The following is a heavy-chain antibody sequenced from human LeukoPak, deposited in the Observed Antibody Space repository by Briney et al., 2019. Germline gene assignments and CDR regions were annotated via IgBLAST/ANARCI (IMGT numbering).Heavy chain of an antibody. CDR1: GFNFSTYA. Sequence: GESLKISCAASGFNFSTYAMHWVRQAPGKGLEYVSAISSNGINTYYANSVKGRFTISRDNSKNTLYLQMGSLRAEDMAVYYCVRVIQGINSSWYGSWGQGTLVTVSS. CDR2: ISSNGINT. D-gene: IGHD6-13*01. CDR3: VRVIQGINSSWYGS. J-gene: IGHJ1*01. V-gene: IGHV3-64*01.